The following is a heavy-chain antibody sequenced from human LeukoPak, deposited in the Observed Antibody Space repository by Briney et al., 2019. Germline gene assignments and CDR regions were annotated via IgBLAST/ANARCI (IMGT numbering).Heavy chain of an antibody. CDR3: ARARFGEFSSDAFDI. Sequence: PSETLSLTCTVSGGSISSSSYYWGWIRQPPGKGLEWIGSIYYSGSTYYNPSLKSRVTISVDTSKNQFSLELSSVTAADTAVYYCARARFGEFSSDAFDIWGQGTMVTVSS. J-gene: IGHJ3*02. CDR2: IYYSGST. CDR1: GGSISSSSYY. D-gene: IGHD3-10*01. V-gene: IGHV4-39*07.